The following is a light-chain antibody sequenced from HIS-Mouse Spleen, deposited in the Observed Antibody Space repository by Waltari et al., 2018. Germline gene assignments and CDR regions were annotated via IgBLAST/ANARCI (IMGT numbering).Light chain of an antibody. CDR2: DVS. Sequence: QSALTQPASASASPGQSITISCTGTSRDLGRYNYASWYQQHPGKAPKLMIYDVSNRPSGVSNRFSGSKSGNTASLTISGLQAEDEADYYCSSYTSSSTWVFGGGTKLTVL. CDR3: SSYTSSSTWV. CDR1: SRDLGRYNY. J-gene: IGLJ3*02. V-gene: IGLV2-14*03.